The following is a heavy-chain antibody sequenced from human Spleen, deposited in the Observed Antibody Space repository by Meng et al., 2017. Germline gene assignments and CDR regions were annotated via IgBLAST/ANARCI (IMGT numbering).Heavy chain of an antibody. Sequence: VPLQESGPGRVMPSGTLSSTSAVSGDSTSSNNWWSWVRQAPGKGLEWIGEINHSGTTNYNPSLKSRVTISLDDSKNQFSLKVSSVTAADTAVYYCARDSGLLEWLKYLDHWGQGTLVTVSS. D-gene: IGHD3-3*01. J-gene: IGHJ4*02. CDR1: GDSTSSNNW. CDR3: ARDSGLLEWLKYLDH. CDR2: INHSGTT. V-gene: IGHV4-4*02.